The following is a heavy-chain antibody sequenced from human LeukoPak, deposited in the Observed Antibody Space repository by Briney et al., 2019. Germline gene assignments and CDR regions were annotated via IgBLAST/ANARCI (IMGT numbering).Heavy chain of an antibody. CDR1: GYTFTGYY. Sequence: ASVKVSCKASGYTFTGYYMHWVRQAPGQGLEWMGWINPNSGGTNYAQKFQGRVTMTRDTSISTAYMELSRLRSDDTAVYYCARAGEALRLHAFDIWGQGIMVTVSS. J-gene: IGHJ3*02. D-gene: IGHD5/OR15-5a*01. CDR3: ARAGEALRLHAFDI. CDR2: INPNSGGT. V-gene: IGHV1-2*02.